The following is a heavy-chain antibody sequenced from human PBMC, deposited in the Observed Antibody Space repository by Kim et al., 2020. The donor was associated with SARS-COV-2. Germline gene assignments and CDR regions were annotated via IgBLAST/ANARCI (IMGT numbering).Heavy chain of an antibody. V-gene: IGHV3-23*01. J-gene: IGHJ4*02. Sequence: GGSLRLSCAASGFTFSNYAMGWVRQPPGKGLEWVSAISGSGANTYYASSVKGRFTISRDNSKDTSYLQMNSLRAEDTAAYFCAKGIWFGVYYFDYWGQGTLVTVSS. CDR3: AKGIWFGVYYFDY. CDR1: GFTFSNYA. D-gene: IGHD3-10*01. CDR2: ISGSGANT.